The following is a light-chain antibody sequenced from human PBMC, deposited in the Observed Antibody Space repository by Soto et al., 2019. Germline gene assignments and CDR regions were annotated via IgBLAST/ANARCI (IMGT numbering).Light chain of an antibody. Sequence: AIQLTQSPSSLSASVGDRVTITCRASQGINSALGWYQQKPGNPPKVLIYDASRLQRGVPSRFSGSGSGTDFTLTISSLQPEDFATYYCQQFNSYPWTFGQGTKVEIK. CDR2: DAS. J-gene: IGKJ1*01. V-gene: IGKV1-13*02. CDR1: QGINSA. CDR3: QQFNSYPWT.